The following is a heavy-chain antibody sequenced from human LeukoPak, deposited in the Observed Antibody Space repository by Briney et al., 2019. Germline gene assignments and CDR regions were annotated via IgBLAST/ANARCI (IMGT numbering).Heavy chain of an antibody. J-gene: IGHJ4*02. CDR2: TSGYSNNI. CDR1: GFTFSSYT. D-gene: IGHD5-12*01. Sequence: PGGSLRLSCSASGFTFSSYTMNWVRQAPGKGPEWVAYTSGYSNNIYYADSLKGRFTISRDNSKKSLYLQMSSLRAEDTAAYYCARGRLRGFTGYDRGDFDLWGQGTLVTVSS. V-gene: IGHV3-21*01. CDR3: ARGRLRGFTGYDRGDFDL.